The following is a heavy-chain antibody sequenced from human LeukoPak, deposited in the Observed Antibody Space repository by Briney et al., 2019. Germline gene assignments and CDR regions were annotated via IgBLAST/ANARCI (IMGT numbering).Heavy chain of an antibody. Sequence: SETLSLTCAVYGGSFSGYYWSWIRQPPGKGLEWIGEINHSGSTNCNPSLKSRVTISVDTSKNQFSLKLSSVTAADTAVYYCARTRAVSGRRNNWFDPWGQGTLVTVSS. CDR1: GGSFSGYY. CDR3: ARTRAVSGRRNNWFDP. V-gene: IGHV4-34*01. CDR2: INHSGST. D-gene: IGHD2-15*01. J-gene: IGHJ5*02.